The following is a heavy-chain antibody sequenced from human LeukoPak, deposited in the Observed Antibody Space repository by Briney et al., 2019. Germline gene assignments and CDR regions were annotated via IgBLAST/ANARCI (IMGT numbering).Heavy chain of an antibody. V-gene: IGHV3-21*01. Sequence: GGSLRLSCAASGFTFSSYSMNWVRQAPGKGLEWVSSISSSSSYIYYADSVKGRFTISRDNAKNSLYLQMNSLRAEDTAVYYCARDRLGFLEWLDNDYWGQGTLVTVSS. D-gene: IGHD3-3*01. CDR2: ISSSSSYI. CDR3: ARDRLGFLEWLDNDY. CDR1: GFTFSSYS. J-gene: IGHJ4*02.